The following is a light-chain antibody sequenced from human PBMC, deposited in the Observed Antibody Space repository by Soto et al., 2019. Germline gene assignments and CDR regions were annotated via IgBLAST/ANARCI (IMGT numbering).Light chain of an antibody. CDR2: DVS. J-gene: IGKJ1*01. CDR1: QNISSY. V-gene: IGKV3-11*01. Sequence: IVLTQSPATLSLSPGERATLSCRASQNISSYLIWYQQKPSQAPRLLIYDVSNRATDIPARFSGRGSGTDFTLSISRLEPEDFAVYYCQQYVTSPRTFGQGTKVDIK. CDR3: QQYVTSPRT.